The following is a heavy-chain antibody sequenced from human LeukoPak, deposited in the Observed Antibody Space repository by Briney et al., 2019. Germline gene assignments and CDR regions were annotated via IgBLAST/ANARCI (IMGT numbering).Heavy chain of an antibody. D-gene: IGHD3-22*01. Sequence: SETLSLTCTVSGGAISSGDYYWSWIRQPPGKGLEWMGYIYYSGSTYYNPSLKSRVTISVDTSKNQFSLKLSSVTAADTAVYYCARTDSYYDTSGDWHYYFDYWGQGTLVAVSS. CDR2: IYYSGST. CDR1: GGAISSGDYY. CDR3: ARTDSYYDTSGDWHYYFDY. J-gene: IGHJ4*02. V-gene: IGHV4-30-4*01.